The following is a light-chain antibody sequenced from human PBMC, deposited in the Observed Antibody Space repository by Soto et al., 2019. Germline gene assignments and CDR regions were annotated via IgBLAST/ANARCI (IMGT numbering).Light chain of an antibody. CDR1: QSISSY. Sequence: DIQMTQSPSSLSASVGDRVTITCRASQSISSYLNWYQQKPGKAPKLLIYGASNLQSGVPPRFSGSVSCTDFTLAISSLQPEDSATYYCQQSYYTPLTFGGGTKVDIK. J-gene: IGKJ4*01. CDR2: GAS. CDR3: QQSYYTPLT. V-gene: IGKV1-39*01.